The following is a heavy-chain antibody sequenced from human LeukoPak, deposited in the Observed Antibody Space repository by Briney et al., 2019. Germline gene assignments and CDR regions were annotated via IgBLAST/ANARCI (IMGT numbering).Heavy chain of an antibody. CDR2: ISAYNGNT. D-gene: IGHD3-22*01. J-gene: IGHJ5*02. CDR1: GYTFTSYG. CDR3: ARDIPLVTMIVVAAPNWFDP. V-gene: IGHV1-18*01. Sequence: GASVKVSCKASGYTFTSYGISWVRQAPGQGLEWMGWISAYNGNTNYAQKLQGRVTMTTDTSTSTAYMELRSLRSDDTAVYYCARDIPLVTMIVVAAPNWFDPWGQGTLVTVSS.